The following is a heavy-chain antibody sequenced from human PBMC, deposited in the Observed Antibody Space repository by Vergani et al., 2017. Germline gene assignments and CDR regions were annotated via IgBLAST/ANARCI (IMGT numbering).Heavy chain of an antibody. CDR2: INASNGNT. CDR3: VSSIVVVPAATIPGAFDI. J-gene: IGHJ3*02. Sequence: QVQLVQSGAEVKKPGASVKVSCKASGYTFTSYGISWVRQAPGQGLEWMGWINASNGNTKYSQKFQGRVTITRDTSASTAYMELSSLRSEDTAVYYCVSSIVVVPAATIPGAFDIWGQGTMVTVSS. V-gene: IGHV1-18*01. CDR1: GYTFTSYG. D-gene: IGHD2-2*01.